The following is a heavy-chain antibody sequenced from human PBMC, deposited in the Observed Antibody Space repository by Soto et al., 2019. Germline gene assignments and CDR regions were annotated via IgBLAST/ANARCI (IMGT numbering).Heavy chain of an antibody. Sequence: SQTLSLTCSISWDTYSSNSAASNWIRQSPSRGLEWLGRTYYRSKWYNDYAVSVKSRLTINPDTPKHQFSLQLTSVTPEDTAVYYCARESSWYRSSWINFDYWGQGTLVTVSS. CDR1: WDTYSSNSAA. D-gene: IGHD6-13*01. CDR3: ARESSWYRSSWINFDY. V-gene: IGHV6-1*01. J-gene: IGHJ4*02. CDR2: TYYRSKWYN.